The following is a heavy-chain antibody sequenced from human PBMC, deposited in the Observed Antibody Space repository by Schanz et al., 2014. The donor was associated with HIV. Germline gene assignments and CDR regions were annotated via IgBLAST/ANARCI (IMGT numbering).Heavy chain of an antibody. CDR3: ARGVDILTAFDY. V-gene: IGHV1-46*01. Sequence: QVQLVQSGAEVKKPGASVKVSCKASGYSFPSYDFNWVRQAPVHGLEWMGIINTGDGNLRYEQKFQGRVTMTRDKSTSPVYMELYSLTSEDTAVYYCARGVDILTAFDYWDQGTLVVVSS. J-gene: IGHJ4*02. D-gene: IGHD3-9*01. CDR1: GYSFPSYD. CDR2: INTGDGNL.